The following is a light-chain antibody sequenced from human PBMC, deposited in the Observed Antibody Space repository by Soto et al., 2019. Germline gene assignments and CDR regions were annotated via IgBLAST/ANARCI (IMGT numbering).Light chain of an antibody. CDR1: SSDVGGYDY. Sequence: QSALTQPPSASGSPGQSVTISCTGTSSDVGGYDYVSWYQKRPGKAPKLLIHEVTKRPSGVPDRFSGSKSGNTASLTVSGLQAEDEAEYYCSSYAGRTLYVFGTGTKLTV. CDR3: SSYAGRTLYV. J-gene: IGLJ1*01. V-gene: IGLV2-8*01. CDR2: EVT.